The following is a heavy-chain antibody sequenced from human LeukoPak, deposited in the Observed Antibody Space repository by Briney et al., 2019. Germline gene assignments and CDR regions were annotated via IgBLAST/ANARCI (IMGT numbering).Heavy chain of an antibody. V-gene: IGHV1-8*01. D-gene: IGHD3-22*01. CDR3: ARDSRVDSSGYYYYYYYYGMDV. CDR1: GYTFTSYD. CDR2: MNPNSGNT. J-gene: IGHJ6*02. Sequence: ASVKVSCKASGYTFTSYDINWVRQATGQGLEWMGWMNPNSGNTGYAQKFQGRVTMTRNTSISTAYMELSSLRSEDTAVYYCARDSRVDSSGYYYYYYYYGMDVWGQGTTVTVSS.